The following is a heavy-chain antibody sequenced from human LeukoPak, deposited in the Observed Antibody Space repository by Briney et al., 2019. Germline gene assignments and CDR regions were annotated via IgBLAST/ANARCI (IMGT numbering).Heavy chain of an antibody. CDR1: GGSISSSSYY. CDR2: VYHSGTA. J-gene: IGHJ6*03. Sequence: SETLSLTCTVSGGSISSSSYYWGWIRQPPGKGLEWIGSVYHSGTAYYNPSLKSRVTISVDTSKNQFSLKLSSVTAADTAVYYCARDGPYRITNMDVWGKGTTVTVSS. V-gene: IGHV4-39*07. CDR3: ARDGPYRITNMDV.